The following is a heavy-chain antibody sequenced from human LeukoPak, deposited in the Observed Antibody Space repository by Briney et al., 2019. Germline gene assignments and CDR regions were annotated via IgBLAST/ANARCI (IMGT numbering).Heavy chain of an antibody. CDR3: ARDLHNSSRRWFDP. Sequence: GSLRLSCAASGFTVSSNYMSWVRQAPGKGLEWVSYISDSSTYTHYADSVKGRFTISRDNAKNSLYLQMNSLRAEDTAIYYCARDLHNSSRRWFDPWGQGTLVTVSS. V-gene: IGHV3-11*05. J-gene: IGHJ5*02. CDR1: GFTVSSNY. CDR2: ISDSSTYT. D-gene: IGHD6-13*01.